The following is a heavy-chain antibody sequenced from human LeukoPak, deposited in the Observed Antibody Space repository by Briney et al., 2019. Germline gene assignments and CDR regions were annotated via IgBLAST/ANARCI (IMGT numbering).Heavy chain of an antibody. J-gene: IGHJ4*02. CDR2: IYYSGST. CDR1: GGSISSSSYY. CDR3: ARRSSSCNY. D-gene: IGHD6-13*01. V-gene: IGHV4-39*01. Sequence: SETLSLTCTVSGGSISSSSYYWGWIRQPPGKGLEWIGSIYYSGSTYYNPSLKSRVTISVDTSKNQFSLKLSSVTAADTAVYYCARRSSSCNYWGQGTLVTVSS.